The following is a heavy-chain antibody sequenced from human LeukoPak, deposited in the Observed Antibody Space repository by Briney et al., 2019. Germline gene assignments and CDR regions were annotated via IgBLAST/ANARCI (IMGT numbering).Heavy chain of an antibody. V-gene: IGHV5-51*01. CDR2: IYPGDSDT. CDR1: GYSFTSYW. Sequence: GESLKISCKGSGYSFTSYWIGWVRQMPGKGLEWMGIIYPGDSDTRYSPSFQGQVTISADKSISTAYLQWSSLKASDTAMYYCARLPTRAYYYDRSGPALDAFDIWGQGTMVTVSS. J-gene: IGHJ3*02. CDR3: ARLPTRAYYYDRSGPALDAFDI. D-gene: IGHD3-22*01.